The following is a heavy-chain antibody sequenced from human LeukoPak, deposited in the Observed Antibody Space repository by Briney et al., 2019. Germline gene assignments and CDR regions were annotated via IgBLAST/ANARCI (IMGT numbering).Heavy chain of an antibody. J-gene: IGHJ6*02. CDR3: ASVGEPGSYYDNYYYGMDV. CDR2: IRYDGSNE. Sequence: GGPLRLSCAVSGFTFSSYGMQWVRQAPGKGLEGVAFIRYDGSNEYYADSVKGRFTISRDNSKNTLYLQMNSLRAEDTAVYYCASVGEPGSYYDNYYYGMDVWGQGTTVTVSS. D-gene: IGHD1-26*01. CDR1: GFTFSSYG. V-gene: IGHV3-30*02.